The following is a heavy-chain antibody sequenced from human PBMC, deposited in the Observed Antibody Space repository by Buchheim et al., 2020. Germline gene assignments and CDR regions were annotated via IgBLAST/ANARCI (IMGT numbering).Heavy chain of an antibody. CDR2: ISGSGRTI. Sequence: EVQLVESGGGLVQPGGSLRLSCTASGFSFSSFVMNWVRQAPGKGLEWVSYISGSGRTIYYADSVKGRLTIPRENAKNSLYLQLNTLRAEDTAVYYCARIYCSSANCYVSDAMDVWGQGTT. V-gene: IGHV3-48*03. J-gene: IGHJ6*02. CDR3: ARIYCSSANCYVSDAMDV. CDR1: GFSFSSFV. D-gene: IGHD2-2*01.